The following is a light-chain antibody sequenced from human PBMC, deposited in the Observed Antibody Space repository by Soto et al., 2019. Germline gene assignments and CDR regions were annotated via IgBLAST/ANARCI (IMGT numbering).Light chain of an antibody. Sequence: SLLTQPASLSGSPGQSITIYCTGTSSDIGAYDYVSWFQQHPGKAPKLMISEVNNRRSGVSNRFSGSKSGNTAYLTISGLQVEDEAEYFCFSFTTTRTHVFGTGTKGTAL. V-gene: IGLV2-14*01. CDR1: SSDIGAYDY. J-gene: IGLJ1*01. CDR2: EVN. CDR3: FSFTTTRTHV.